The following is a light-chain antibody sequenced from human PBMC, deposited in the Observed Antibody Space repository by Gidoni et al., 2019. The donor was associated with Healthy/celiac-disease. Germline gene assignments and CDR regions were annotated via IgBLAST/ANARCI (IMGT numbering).Light chain of an antibody. Sequence: QSALTQPASVSGSPGQSITISCTGTSSDVGGYNYVSWYQQHPGKAPKLIIYDGSNRPSGVSNRFSGSKSGNTASLTISGLQAEDEADYYCSSYTSSSTRVFGGGTKLTVL. V-gene: IGLV2-14*01. CDR3: SSYTSSSTRV. J-gene: IGLJ2*01. CDR1: SSDVGGYNY. CDR2: DGS.